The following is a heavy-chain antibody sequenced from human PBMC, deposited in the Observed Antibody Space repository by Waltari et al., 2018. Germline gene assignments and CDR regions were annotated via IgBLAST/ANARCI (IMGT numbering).Heavy chain of an antibody. CDR1: GFTFKNYA. Sequence: QVQLVESGGGVVQPGRSLRLSCAASGFTFKNYAMHWVRQAPGKGLEWGAVISYDGRNTYYADSVKGRFTISRDNSRDTLYLQMSSLRVEDTAVYYCVETPGIATSAFASWGQGTLVTVSS. CDR3: VETPGIATSAFAS. V-gene: IGHV3-30*04. D-gene: IGHD6-13*01. J-gene: IGHJ5*01. CDR2: ISYDGRNT.